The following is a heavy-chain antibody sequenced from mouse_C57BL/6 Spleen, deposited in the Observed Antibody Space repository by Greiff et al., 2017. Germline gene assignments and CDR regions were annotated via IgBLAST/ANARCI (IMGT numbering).Heavy chain of an antibody. V-gene: IGHV14-4*01. CDR3: TTVLPYDYAMDY. J-gene: IGHJ4*01. Sequence: DVQLQESGAELVRPGASVKLSCTASGFNIKDDYMHWVKQRPEQGLEWIGWIDPENGDTEYASKFQGKATITADTSSNTAYLQLSSLTSEDTAVADCTTVLPYDYAMDYWGQGTSVTVSS. CDR1: GFNIKDDY. D-gene: IGHD2-10*01. CDR2: IDPENGDT.